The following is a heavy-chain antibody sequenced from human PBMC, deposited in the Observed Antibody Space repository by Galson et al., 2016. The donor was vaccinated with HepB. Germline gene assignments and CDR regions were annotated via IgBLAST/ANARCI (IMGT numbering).Heavy chain of an antibody. CDR2: ISWNSGNV. V-gene: IGHV3-9*01. CDR3: AKAGTYSNNKGWFDP. CDR1: GFTFDAYA. Sequence: SLRLSCAASGFTFDAYAMHWVRQAPGKGLEWVSGISWNSGNVGYADSVKGRFTISRDNAKNSLYLQMNSLRAEDTAFYYCAKAGTYSNNKGWFDPWDQGTLVTVSS. J-gene: IGHJ5*02. D-gene: IGHD6-13*01.